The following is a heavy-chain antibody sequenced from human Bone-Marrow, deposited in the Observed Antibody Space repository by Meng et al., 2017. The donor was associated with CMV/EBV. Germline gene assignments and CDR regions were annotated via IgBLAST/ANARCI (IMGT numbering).Heavy chain of an antibody. CDR3: AKDLDSGSYLVFDY. CDR2: ISWDGGST. D-gene: IGHD1-26*01. Sequence: ASGFTCDDYTMHWVRQAPGKGLEWVSLISWDGGSTYYADSVKGRFTISRDNSKNSLYLQMNSLRTEDTALYYCAKDLDSGSYLVFDYWGQGTLVTVSS. J-gene: IGHJ4*02. V-gene: IGHV3-43*01. CDR1: GFTCDDYT.